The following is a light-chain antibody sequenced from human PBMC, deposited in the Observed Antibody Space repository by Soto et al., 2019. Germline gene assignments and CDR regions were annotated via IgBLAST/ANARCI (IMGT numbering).Light chain of an antibody. CDR3: TAWDARLNGQV. V-gene: IGLV1-44*01. J-gene: IGLJ2*01. Sequence: VLTQPPSASGTPGQRVTISCSGSSSNIGSHTVTWYQQVPGTAPKLLIFSHNQRPSGVPDRFSGSKSGTSASLAISGLQSDDEADYYCTAWDARLNGQVFGGGTQLTVL. CDR1: SSNIGSHT. CDR2: SHN.